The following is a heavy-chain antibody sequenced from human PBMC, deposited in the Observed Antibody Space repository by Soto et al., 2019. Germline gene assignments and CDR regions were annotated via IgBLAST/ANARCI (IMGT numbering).Heavy chain of an antibody. CDR1: GYTFTNHG. Sequence: ASVKVSCKTSGYTFTNHGINWVRQAPGQGLEWMGWINPYNANTNYAQKLQGRVTMTTDTSTSTAYMDLRSLKSDDKAVYYCARDRVAGIWGDAFDIWGQGTMVTVSS. J-gene: IGHJ3*02. CDR2: INPYNANT. V-gene: IGHV1-18*04. CDR3: ARDRVAGIWGDAFDI. D-gene: IGHD3-16*01.